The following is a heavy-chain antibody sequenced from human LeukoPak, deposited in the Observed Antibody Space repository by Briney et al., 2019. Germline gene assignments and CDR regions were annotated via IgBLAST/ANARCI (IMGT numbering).Heavy chain of an antibody. D-gene: IGHD4-17*01. Sequence: SGTLSLTCAVSGGSISSSNWWSWVRQPPGKGLEWIGYIYYSGSTYYNPSLKSRVTISVDTSKNQFSLKLSSVTAADTAVYYCAREGGYGDFWAYYFDYWGQGTLVTVSS. CDR3: AREGGYGDFWAYYFDY. V-gene: IGHV4-4*02. J-gene: IGHJ4*02. CDR1: GGSISSSNW. CDR2: IYYSGST.